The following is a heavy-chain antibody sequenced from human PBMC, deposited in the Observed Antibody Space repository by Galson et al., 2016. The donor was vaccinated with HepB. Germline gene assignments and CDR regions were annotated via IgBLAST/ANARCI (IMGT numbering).Heavy chain of an antibody. CDR2: ISHTGGST. D-gene: IGHD6-19*01. V-gene: IGHV3-23*01. CDR1: GFTFNTYA. Sequence: SLRLSCAASGFTFNTYAMSWVRQAPGKRLEWISAISHTGGSTFYGDSVKGRFTISRDNSRNTLYLQMSSLRAEDTAVYYCTKDVDSSGWHNYWGQGTLVTVSS. CDR3: TKDVDSSGWHNY. J-gene: IGHJ4*02.